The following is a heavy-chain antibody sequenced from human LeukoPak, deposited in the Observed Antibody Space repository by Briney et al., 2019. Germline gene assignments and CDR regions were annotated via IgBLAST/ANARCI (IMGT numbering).Heavy chain of an antibody. V-gene: IGHV4-4*07. CDR2: IYISGST. D-gene: IGHD4/OR15-4a*01. J-gene: IGHJ4*02. CDR1: RASINSHY. Sequence: SETLSLTSSLSRASINSHYWTWVRHPARKGLEWIGRIYISGSTNYSPSLKSRVTMSVDTSKNQFSLNLISVTAADTAVYYCARALNPLTGTYYFDYWGQGTLVTVSS. CDR3: ARALNPLTGTYYFDY.